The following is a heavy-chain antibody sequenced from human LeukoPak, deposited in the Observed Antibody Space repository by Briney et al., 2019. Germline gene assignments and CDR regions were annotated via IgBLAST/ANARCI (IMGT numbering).Heavy chain of an antibody. CDR1: GFTFSSYY. CDR3: ARDPDRYSNGWYYFDY. V-gene: IGHV3-21*01. Sequence: PGGSLRLSCAASGFTFSSYYMNWVRQAPGKGLEWVSSITSSTIYIYYADSVKGRFTISRDNAKNSLYLQMNSLRAEDTAVYYCARDPDRYSNGWYYFDYWGRGTLVTVSS. J-gene: IGHJ4*02. D-gene: IGHD6-19*01. CDR2: ITSSTIYI.